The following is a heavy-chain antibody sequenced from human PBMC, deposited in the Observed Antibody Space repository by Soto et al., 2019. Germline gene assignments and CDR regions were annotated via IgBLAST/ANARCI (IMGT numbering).Heavy chain of an antibody. V-gene: IGHV1-69*01. Sequence: QVQLVQSGAEVKKPGSSVKVSCQASGGTFSSYPINWVRQAPGQGLEWMGGIIPFFGTSNYVQKFQGSVTITADESTNTVFMELRSLRSKDTVVYYCARVGYVTNYGKAVWGQVTTVTVSS. CDR3: ARVGYVTNYGKAV. D-gene: IGHD2-8*02. CDR1: GGTFSSYP. CDR2: IIPFFGTS. J-gene: IGHJ6*02.